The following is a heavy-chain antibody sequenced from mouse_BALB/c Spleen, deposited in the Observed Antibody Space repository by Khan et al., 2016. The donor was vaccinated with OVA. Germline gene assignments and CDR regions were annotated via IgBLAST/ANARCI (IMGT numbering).Heavy chain of an antibody. CDR2: MIYSGDT. V-gene: IGHV3-8*02. D-gene: IGHD2-14*01. J-gene: IGHJ3*01. Sequence: EVQLQESGPSLVKPSQTLSLTCSVTGDSITSGYWTWIRKFPGNKLEYMGYMIYSGDTYYNPSLKSRISIIRHTSKNQDYLQLNAVTTEDTATYYCARSTDRYAFAYWGQGTMVTVSA. CDR1: GDSITSGY. CDR3: ARSTDRYAFAY.